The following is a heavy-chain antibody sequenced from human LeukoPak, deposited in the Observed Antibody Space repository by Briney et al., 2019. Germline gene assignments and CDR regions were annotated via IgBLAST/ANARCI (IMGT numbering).Heavy chain of an antibody. CDR2: INPSGGST. D-gene: IGHD6-13*01. V-gene: IGHV1-46*01. CDR1: GYTFTSYY. CDR3: ARDVGSSGNYYYYGMDV. Sequence: ASVKVSCKASGYTFTSYYMHWVRQAPGQGLEWMGIINPSGGSTSYAQKFQGRVTMTRDTSTSTVYMELSSLRSEDTAVYYCARDVGSSGNYYYYGMDVWGQGTTVTVSS. J-gene: IGHJ6*02.